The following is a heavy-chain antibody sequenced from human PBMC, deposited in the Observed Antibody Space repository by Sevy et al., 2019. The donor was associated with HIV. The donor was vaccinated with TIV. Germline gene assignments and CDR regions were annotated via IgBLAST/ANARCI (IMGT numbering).Heavy chain of an antibody. CDR2: ITNSGSAE. Sequence: GGSLRLSCAASGFTFSSYEMNWVRQAPGKGLEWVSYITNSGSAEYYSDSVRGRFTISRDNTKNSLYLQMNSLRAEDTDLYYCARDLPPSATTVAHFDYWGRGTLVTVSS. J-gene: IGHJ4*02. CDR1: GFTFSSYE. V-gene: IGHV3-48*03. CDR3: ARDLPPSATTVAHFDY. D-gene: IGHD4-17*01.